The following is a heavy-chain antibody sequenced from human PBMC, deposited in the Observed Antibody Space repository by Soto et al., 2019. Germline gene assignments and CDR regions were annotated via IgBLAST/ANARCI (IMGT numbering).Heavy chain of an antibody. V-gene: IGHV1-69*13. Sequence: SVKASCKASGGTFSSYAMSWVRQAPGQGLEWMGGIIPIFGTANYAQKFQGRVTITADESTSTAYMELSSLRSEDTAVYYCARARTYYYDSSPYYFDYWGQGTLVTVSS. CDR1: GGTFSSYA. CDR3: ARARTYYYDSSPYYFDY. CDR2: IIPIFGTA. D-gene: IGHD3-22*01. J-gene: IGHJ4*02.